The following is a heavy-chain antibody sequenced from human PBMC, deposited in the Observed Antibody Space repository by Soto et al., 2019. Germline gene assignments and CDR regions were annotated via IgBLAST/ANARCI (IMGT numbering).Heavy chain of an antibody. CDR2: VNPNSGNT. CDR1: GYTFTSYD. J-gene: IGHJ5*02. CDR3: ARGLMVRGTTRSS. D-gene: IGHD3-10*01. V-gene: IGHV1-8*01. Sequence: ASVKVSCKASGYTFTSYDINWVRQATGQGLEWMGWVNPNSGNTGYAQKFQGRATMTRNTSISTAYMELSSLRSEDTAVYYCARGLMVRGTTRSSWGQGTLVTVSS.